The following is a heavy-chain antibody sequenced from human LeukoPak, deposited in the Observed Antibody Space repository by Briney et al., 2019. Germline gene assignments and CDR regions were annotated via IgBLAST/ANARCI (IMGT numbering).Heavy chain of an antibody. CDR3: VRGFLSSGTY. D-gene: IGHD6-19*01. CDR1: GGSISSSSYY. CDR2: IYHSGST. Sequence: SETLSLTCTVSGGSISSSSYYWGWIRQPPGKGLEWIGEIYHSGSTNYNPSLKSRVTMSVDKSKNQFSLKLTSVTAADTAVYYCVRGFLSSGTYWGQGTLVTVSS. J-gene: IGHJ4*02. V-gene: IGHV4-39*07.